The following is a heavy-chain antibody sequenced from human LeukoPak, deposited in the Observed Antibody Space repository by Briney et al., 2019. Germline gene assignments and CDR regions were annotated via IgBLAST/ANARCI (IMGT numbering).Heavy chain of an antibody. Sequence: PGGSLRLSCAASGFTFSSYAMAWVRQAPGEGLEWVSAISGSGGSPYYADSVKGRFIISRDNSKNTLYLQMNSLRVEDTAIYYCAKDLGSGYDWFDYWGQGTLVTVSS. CDR1: GFTFSSYA. V-gene: IGHV3-23*01. J-gene: IGHJ4*02. CDR3: AKDLGSGYDWFDY. CDR2: ISGSGGSP. D-gene: IGHD5-12*01.